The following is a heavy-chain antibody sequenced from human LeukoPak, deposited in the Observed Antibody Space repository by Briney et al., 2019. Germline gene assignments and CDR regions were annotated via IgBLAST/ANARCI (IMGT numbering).Heavy chain of an antibody. V-gene: IGHV4-31*03. J-gene: IGHJ4*02. CDR3: ASTSSRWEAYFDY. CDR1: GGSISSGGYY. D-gene: IGHD1-26*01. CDR2: IYYSGST. Sequence: SETLSLTCTVSGGSISSGGYYWSWIRQHPGKGLEWNGYIYYSGSTYYNPSLKSRVTISVDTSKNQFSLKLSSVTAADTAVYYCASTSSRWEAYFDYWGQGTLVTVSS.